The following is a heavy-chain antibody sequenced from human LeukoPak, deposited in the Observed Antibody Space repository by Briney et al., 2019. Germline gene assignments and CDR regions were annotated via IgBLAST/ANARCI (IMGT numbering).Heavy chain of an antibody. CDR1: GFNFDTYA. V-gene: IGHV3-21*01. CDR2: ISSSSSYI. D-gene: IGHD3-10*01. J-gene: IGHJ4*02. Sequence: GRSLRLSCAASGFNFDTYAIVWVRQAPGKGLEWVSSISSSSSYIYYADSVKGRFTISRDNAKNSLYLQMNSLRAEDTAVYYCARFGEFDFDYWGQGTLVTVSS. CDR3: ARFGEFDFDY.